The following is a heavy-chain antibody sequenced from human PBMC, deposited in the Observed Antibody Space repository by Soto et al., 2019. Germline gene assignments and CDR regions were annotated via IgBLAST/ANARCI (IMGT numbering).Heavy chain of an antibody. V-gene: IGHV1-3*01. CDR3: ATGYCSGGSCPVSMDV. Sequence: GASVKVSCKASGYTFTSYAMHWVRQAPGQRLEWMGWINAGNGNTKYSQKFQGRVTITRDTSASTAYMELSSLRSEDTAVYYCATGYCSGGSCPVSMDVWGKGTTVNVSS. J-gene: IGHJ6*04. D-gene: IGHD2-15*01. CDR1: GYTFTSYA. CDR2: INAGNGNT.